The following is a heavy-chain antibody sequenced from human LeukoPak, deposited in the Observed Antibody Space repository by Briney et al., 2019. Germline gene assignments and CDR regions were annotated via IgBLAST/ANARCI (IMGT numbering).Heavy chain of an antibody. V-gene: IGHV1-69*01. CDR2: IIPIFGTA. CDR3: ARDLADGDYGLNSMDV. Sequence: ASVKVPCKASGGTFSSYAISWVRQAPGQGLEWMGGIIPIFGTANYAQKFQGRVTITADESTSTAYMELSSLRSEDTAVYYCARDLADGDYGLNSMDVWGQGTTVTVSS. D-gene: IGHD4-17*01. CDR1: GGTFSSYA. J-gene: IGHJ6*02.